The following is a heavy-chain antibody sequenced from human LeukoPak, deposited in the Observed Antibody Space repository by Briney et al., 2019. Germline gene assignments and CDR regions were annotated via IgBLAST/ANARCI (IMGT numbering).Heavy chain of an antibody. J-gene: IGHJ3*02. V-gene: IGHV4-59*01. CDR2: VLHSGST. CDR1: GGSITSYY. Sequence: PSETLSLTCTVSGGSITSYYWSWIRQPPGKGLEWIGHVLHSGSTNYNPSLKSRVTISVDTSKNQFSLKLSSVTAADTAVYYCTRPYSSGWYGTFSIWGQGTMVTVSS. D-gene: IGHD6-19*01. CDR3: TRPYSSGWYGTFSI.